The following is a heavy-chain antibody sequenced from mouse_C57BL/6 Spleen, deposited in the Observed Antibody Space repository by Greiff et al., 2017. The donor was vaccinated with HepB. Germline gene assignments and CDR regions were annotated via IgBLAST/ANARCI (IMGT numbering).Heavy chain of an antibody. V-gene: IGHV14-4*01. CDR1: GFNIKDDY. J-gene: IGHJ2*01. CDR2: IDPENGDT. D-gene: IGHD2-4*01. Sequence: EVQLQESGAELVWPGASVKLSCTASGFNIKDDYMHWVKQRPEQGLEWIGWIDPENGDTEYASKFQGKATITADTSSNTAYLQLSSLTSEDTAVYYCTTRVYYDYDGVDYWGQGTTLTVSS. CDR3: TTRVYYDYDGVDY.